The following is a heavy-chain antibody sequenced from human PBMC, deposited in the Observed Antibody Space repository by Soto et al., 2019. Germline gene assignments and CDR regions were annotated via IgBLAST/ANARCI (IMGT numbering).Heavy chain of an antibody. CDR1: GYIFTNYY. CDR2: INPLPTSGST. D-gene: IGHD6-13*01. CDR3: ARDLTAAAY. Sequence: QVQLVQSGAEVKKPWASVKVSCKASGYIFTNYYIHWVRQAPGQGLEWMAIINPLPTSGSTNYAQKFQGRVTVTRHTSTSTVYMELSSLTSEDTAIYYCARDLTAAAYWGQGTLFTVSS. J-gene: IGHJ4*02. V-gene: IGHV1-46*01.